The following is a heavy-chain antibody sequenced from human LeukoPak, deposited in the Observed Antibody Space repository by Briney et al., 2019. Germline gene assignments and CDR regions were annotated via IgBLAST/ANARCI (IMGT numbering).Heavy chain of an antibody. CDR1: GYIFTSYG. V-gene: IGHV1-18*01. D-gene: IGHD1-26*01. J-gene: IGHJ4*02. Sequence: EASVKVSCKASGYIFTSYGISWVRQAPGQGLEWMGWISADNGNPDYAQKLQGRVTMTTDTSTSTAYMELGSLRSDDTAVYYCARDPRYSGRLLVFEYWGQGTLVTVPS. CDR2: ISADNGNP. CDR3: ARDPRYSGRLLVFEY.